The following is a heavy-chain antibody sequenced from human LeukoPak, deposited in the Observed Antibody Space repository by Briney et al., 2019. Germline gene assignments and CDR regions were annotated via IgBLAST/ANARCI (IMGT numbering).Heavy chain of an antibody. CDR3: ARVYSSSSGKNAFDV. V-gene: IGHV3-7*03. D-gene: IGHD6-6*01. CDR2: IKQDGNEK. CDR1: GSTFNNYW. J-gene: IGHJ3*01. Sequence: GSLRLSCAASGSTFNNYWMSWVRQAPGKGLEWVANIKQDGNEKYYVDSVKGRFTISRDNAKNSLDLQMNSLRVEDTAVYYCARVYSSSSGKNAFDVWGQGTMVTVSS.